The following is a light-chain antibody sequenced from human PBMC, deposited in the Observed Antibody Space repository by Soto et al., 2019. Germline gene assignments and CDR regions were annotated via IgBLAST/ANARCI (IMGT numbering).Light chain of an antibody. CDR1: QSVDNN. J-gene: IGKJ1*01. CDR3: QQYSIWRT. V-gene: IGKV3-15*01. CDR2: GSF. Sequence: SPSPIALSASTRASAALYCRSSQSVDNNVAWYQQKPGQAPRLLIVGSFARATGIPARFSGSGSGSEFTLTISGLQSEDFAVYYCQQYSIWRTFGQGTKVDIK.